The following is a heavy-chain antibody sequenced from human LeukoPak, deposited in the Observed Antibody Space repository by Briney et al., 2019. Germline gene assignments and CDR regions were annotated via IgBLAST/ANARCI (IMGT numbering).Heavy chain of an antibody. J-gene: IGHJ5*02. CDR1: GASISGSSYY. V-gene: IGHV4-39*01. CDR2: IYYTGST. Sequence: PSETLSLTCTVSGASISGSSYYWGWIRQPPGKGLEWIGSIYYTGSTYYNPSLKSRVTISVDTSKNQFSLNLGSVTAADTAVYYCARGRVRGVIIRPYNWFDPWGQGTLVTVSS. D-gene: IGHD3-10*01. CDR3: ARGRVRGVIIRPYNWFDP.